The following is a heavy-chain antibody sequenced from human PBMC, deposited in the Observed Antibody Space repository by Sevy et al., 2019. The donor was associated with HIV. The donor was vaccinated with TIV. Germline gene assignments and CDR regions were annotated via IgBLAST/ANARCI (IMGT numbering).Heavy chain of an antibody. J-gene: IGHJ4*02. D-gene: IGHD3-16*01. CDR2: VTSDGTT. V-gene: IGHV3-23*01. CDR1: GLTLTTTG. Sequence: GGSLRLSCAASGLTLTTTGMSWVRQAPGKGLEWVAGVTSDGTTYYADSVRDRFTVSRDNCKNTLYLQLNSLRADDKAVFYCAGGDTTMITDLDYWGQGTLVTVSS. CDR3: AGGDTTMITDLDY.